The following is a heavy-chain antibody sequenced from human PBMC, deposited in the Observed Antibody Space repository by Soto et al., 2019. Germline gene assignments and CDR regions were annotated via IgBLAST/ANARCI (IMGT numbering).Heavy chain of an antibody. D-gene: IGHD4-17*01. J-gene: IGHJ4*02. CDR3: ARARATVAQGGYFDY. V-gene: IGHV1-18*01. Sequence: GASVKVSCKASGYTFTSYGISWVRQAPGQGLEWMGWISAYNGNTNYAQKLQGRVTMTTDTSTSTAYMELRSLRSDDTAVYYCARARATVAQGGYFDYLGQGTLVTGSS. CDR2: ISAYNGNT. CDR1: GYTFTSYG.